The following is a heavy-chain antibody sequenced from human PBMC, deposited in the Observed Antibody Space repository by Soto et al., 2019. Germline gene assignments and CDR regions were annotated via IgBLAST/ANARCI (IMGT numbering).Heavy chain of an antibody. CDR2: ISSYNGNT. CDR3: ARDDCSGGSCYRPLDY. V-gene: IGHV1-18*01. D-gene: IGHD2-15*01. J-gene: IGHJ4*02. Sequence: QVQLVQSGAEVKKPGASVKVSCKASGYTFPSYGISWVRQAPGQGLEWMGRISSYNGNTNYAQMLQGRVTMTTDTSTSTAYMELRSLRSDDTAVYYCARDDCSGGSCYRPLDYWGQGTLVTVSS. CDR1: GYTFPSYG.